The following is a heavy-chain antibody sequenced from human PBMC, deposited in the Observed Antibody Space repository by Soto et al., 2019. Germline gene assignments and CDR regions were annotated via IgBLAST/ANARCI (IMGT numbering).Heavy chain of an antibody. Sequence: PSQTLSLTCAISGDSVSGNSGTWNWIRQSPLRGLEWLGRTYYRSKWYNDYAISVESRISINPDTSKNQFSLQLNSVTPEDTAVYFCARGRDGYNFHDFWGQGILVTVPQ. CDR3: ARGRDGYNFHDF. D-gene: IGHD5-18*01. V-gene: IGHV6-1*01. J-gene: IGHJ4*02. CDR1: GDSVSGNSGT. CDR2: TYYRSKWYN.